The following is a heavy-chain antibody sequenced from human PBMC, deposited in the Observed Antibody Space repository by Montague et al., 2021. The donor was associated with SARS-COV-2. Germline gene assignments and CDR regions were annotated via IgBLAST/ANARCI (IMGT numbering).Heavy chain of an antibody. Sequence: SLRLSCAASGFTFSNYDMNWVRQAPGKGPEWISYIGTSAYTTSYAGSVKGRFTISRDNGKNSLYLQMNSLRVEDTAVYYCTRDYRSIVGDGLDIWGQGTLVTVSS. CDR2: IGTSAYTT. D-gene: IGHD3-16*02. CDR3: TRDYRSIVGDGLDI. V-gene: IGHV3-48*03. J-gene: IGHJ4*02. CDR1: GFTFSNYD.